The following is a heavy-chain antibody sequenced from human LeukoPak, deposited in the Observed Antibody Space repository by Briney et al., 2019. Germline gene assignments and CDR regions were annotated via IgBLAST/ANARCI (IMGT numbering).Heavy chain of an antibody. CDR3: ARSDLGYCSSTSCSPWYFDY. CDR1: GFTFSDYY. V-gene: IGHV3-11*01. D-gene: IGHD2-2*01. J-gene: IGHJ4*02. Sequence: GGSLRLSCAASGFTFSDYYMSWIRQAPGKGLEWISYISSSASVTYYADSVNGRFSISRDNAKNSLFLQLNNLRDEDTAMYYCARSDLGYCSSTSCSPWYFDYWGQGTLVTVSS. CDR2: ISSSASVT.